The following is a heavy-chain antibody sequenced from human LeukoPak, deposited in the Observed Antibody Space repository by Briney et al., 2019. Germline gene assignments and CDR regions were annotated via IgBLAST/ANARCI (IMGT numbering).Heavy chain of an antibody. CDR3: ARGRVGATGLVAFDI. Sequence: ASVKVSCKASGYTFTSYDINWVRRATGQGLEWMGWMNPNSGNTGYAQKFQGRVTMTRNTSISTAYMELSSLRSEDTAVYYCARGRVGATGLVAFDIRGQGTMVTVSS. V-gene: IGHV1-8*01. D-gene: IGHD1-26*01. CDR1: GYTFTSYD. CDR2: MNPNSGNT. J-gene: IGHJ3*02.